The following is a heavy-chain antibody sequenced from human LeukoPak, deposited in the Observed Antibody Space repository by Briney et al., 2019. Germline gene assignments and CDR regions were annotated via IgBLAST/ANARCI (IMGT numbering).Heavy chain of an antibody. Sequence: SETLSLTCTVSGGSISSSSYYWGWIRQPPGKGLEWIGSIYYSGSTYYNPSLKSRVTISVDTSKNQFSLKLSSVTAADTAVYYCARTYDSSGYYIWFDPWGQGTLVTVSS. D-gene: IGHD3-22*01. CDR2: IYYSGST. J-gene: IGHJ5*02. V-gene: IGHV4-39*07. CDR1: GGSISSSSYY. CDR3: ARTYDSSGYYIWFDP.